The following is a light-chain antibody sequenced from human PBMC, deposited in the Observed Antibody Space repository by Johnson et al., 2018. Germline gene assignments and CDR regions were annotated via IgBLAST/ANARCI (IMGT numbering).Light chain of an antibody. CDR3: GTWDSTLRSGNV. Sequence: QSVLTQPPSVSAAPGQKVTISCSGSSSNIGNNYVSWYQQLPGTAPKLLIYENNKRPSGIPDRFSGSQSGNSATLGITGLQTGDEADYYCGTWDSTLRSGNVFGTGTKVTVL. J-gene: IGLJ1*01. V-gene: IGLV1-51*02. CDR1: SSNIGNNY. CDR2: ENN.